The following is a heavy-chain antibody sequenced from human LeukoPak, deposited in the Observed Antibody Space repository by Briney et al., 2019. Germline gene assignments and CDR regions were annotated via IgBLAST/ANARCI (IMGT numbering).Heavy chain of an antibody. CDR3: AKAYGSGMYYNYFDF. D-gene: IGHD3-10*01. CDR2: ISGGGSSA. J-gene: IGHJ4*02. CDR1: GFSFTSYA. Sequence: GVSLRLSCAASGFSFTSYAMNWVRQAPGKGLEWVSGISGGGSSAYYADSVKGRFAISRDNSKDTLFLQMDSLRAEDTAVYYCAKAYGSGMYYNYFDFWGQGTLVTVSS. V-gene: IGHV3-23*01.